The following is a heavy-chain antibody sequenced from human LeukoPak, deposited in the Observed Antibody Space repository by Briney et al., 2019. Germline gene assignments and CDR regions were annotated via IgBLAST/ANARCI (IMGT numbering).Heavy chain of an antibody. J-gene: IGHJ4*02. Sequence: PSETLSLTCTVSGGSISSYYWSWIRQPPGKGLEWIGYIYYSGSTNYNPSLKSRVTISVDTSKNQFSLKLSSVTAADTAVYYCARDSEWLWLRYWGQGTLVTVSS. CDR3: ARDSEWLWLRY. D-gene: IGHD5-18*01. CDR2: IYYSGST. V-gene: IGHV4-59*12. CDR1: GGSISSYY.